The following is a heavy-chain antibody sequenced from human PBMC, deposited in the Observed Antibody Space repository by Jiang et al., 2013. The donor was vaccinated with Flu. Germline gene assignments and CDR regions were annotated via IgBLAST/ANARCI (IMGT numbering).Heavy chain of an antibody. CDR2: IASTGDGGTT. V-gene: IGHV3-15*07. D-gene: IGHD3-10*01. Sequence: VKPGGSIRLSCATSGFTFTNAWMNWVRQAPGKGLQWVGRIASTGDGGTTDYAAPVKGRFIISRDATRDTLYLHMESLQTEDTAVYYCATVRFGYRDASDIWGQGTMVTVSS. CDR1: GFTFTNAW. J-gene: IGHJ3*02. CDR3: ATVRFGYRDASDI.